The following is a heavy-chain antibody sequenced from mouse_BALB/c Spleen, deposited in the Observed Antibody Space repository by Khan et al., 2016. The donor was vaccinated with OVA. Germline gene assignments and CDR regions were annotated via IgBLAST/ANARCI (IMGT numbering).Heavy chain of an antibody. Sequence: QVRLQQSGAELARPGASVEVSCKAAGYTFSSYWMQWVTPRPGQGLEWIGTIYSGYNNAKYNQKFMGTATLTADTSYNTASMQLSSLTCEDSAVYYSARGKFDGTTSYIDYWGQGTTLTVSS. CDR1: GYTFSSYW. V-gene: IGHV1-87*01. CDR3: ARGKFDGTTSYIDY. D-gene: IGHD2-13*01. CDR2: IYSGYNNA. J-gene: IGHJ2*01.